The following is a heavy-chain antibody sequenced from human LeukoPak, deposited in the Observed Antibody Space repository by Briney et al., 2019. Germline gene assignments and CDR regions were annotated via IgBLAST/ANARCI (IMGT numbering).Heavy chain of an antibody. CDR3: AELGITMIGGV. CDR1: GLTFNDYY. Sequence: PGGSLRLSCAASGLTFNDYYMSWIRQATGKGLEWVSYISSSGSTIYHADSVKGRFTISRDNAKNSLYLQMNSLRAEDTAVYYCAELGITMIGGVWGKGTTVTISS. V-gene: IGHV3-11*04. CDR2: ISSSGSTI. D-gene: IGHD3-10*02. J-gene: IGHJ6*04.